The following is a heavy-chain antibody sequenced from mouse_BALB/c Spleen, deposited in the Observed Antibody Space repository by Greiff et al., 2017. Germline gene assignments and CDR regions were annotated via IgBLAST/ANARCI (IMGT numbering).Heavy chain of an antibody. J-gene: IGHJ2*01. CDR3: ARSKNYGNYDY. D-gene: IGHD2-1*01. Sequence: VKLQQSGAELVRPGTSVKVSCKASGYAFTNYLIEWVKQRPGQGLEWIGVINPGSGGTNYNEKFKGKATLTADKSSSTAYMQLSSLTSDDSAVYFCARSKNYGNYDYWGQGTTLTVSS. V-gene: IGHV1-54*01. CDR1: GYAFTNYL. CDR2: INPGSGGT.